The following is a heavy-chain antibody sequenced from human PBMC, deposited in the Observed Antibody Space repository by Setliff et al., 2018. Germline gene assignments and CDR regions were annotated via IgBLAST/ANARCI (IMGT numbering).Heavy chain of an antibody. V-gene: IGHV1-46*01. CDR3: VCGHRSQATSDF. D-gene: IGHD2-21*01. CDR1: GYTFSDYY. J-gene: IGHJ4*02. Sequence: ASVKVSCKASGYTFSDYYMQWVRQAPGKGLEWMGIINPSGGSTSYAQKFRDRVTMTADESTNTFYMELSSLTSEDTAVYFCVCGHRSQATSDFWGQGTLVTVSS. CDR2: INPSGGST.